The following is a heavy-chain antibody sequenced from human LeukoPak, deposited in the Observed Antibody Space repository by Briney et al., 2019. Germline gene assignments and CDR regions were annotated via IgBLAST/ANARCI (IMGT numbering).Heavy chain of an antibody. CDR1: GGSISSYY. D-gene: IGHD6-13*01. CDR3: ARLTPSDSSSWYWYFGL. J-gene: IGHJ2*01. V-gene: IGHV4-59*08. CDR2: IYYSGST. Sequence: SETLSLTCTVSGGSISSYYWSWIRQPPGKGLEWIGYIYYSGSTNYNPSLKSRVTISVDTSKNQSSLKLNTVTAADTAVYYCARLTPSDSSSWYWYFGLWGRGTLVTVSS.